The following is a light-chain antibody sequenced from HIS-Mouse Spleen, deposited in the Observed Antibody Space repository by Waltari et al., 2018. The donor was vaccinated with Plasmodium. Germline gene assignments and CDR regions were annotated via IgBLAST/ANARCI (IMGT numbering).Light chain of an antibody. CDR2: DAS. J-gene: IGKJ4*01. V-gene: IGKV3-11*01. CDR1: QSVSRY. Sequence: EIVLTQSPATLSLSPGERATLSCSASQSVSRYLAWYQQKPGQAPRRLIYDASNRATGIRARFSGSGSGTDFTLTISSLEPEDFAVYYCQQRSNWPPLTFGGGTKVEIK. CDR3: QQRSNWPPLT.